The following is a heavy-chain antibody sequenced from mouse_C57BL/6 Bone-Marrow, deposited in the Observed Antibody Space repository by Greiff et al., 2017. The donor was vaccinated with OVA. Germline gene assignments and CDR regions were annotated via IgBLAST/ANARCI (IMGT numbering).Heavy chain of an antibody. Sequence: EVQLKESGAELVRPGASVKLSCTASGFNIKDDYMHWVKQRPEQGLEWIGWIDPENGDTEYASKFQGKATITADTSSNTAYLQLSSLTSEDTAVYYCTTDSSGFFDYWGQGTTLTVSS. J-gene: IGHJ2*01. D-gene: IGHD3-2*02. V-gene: IGHV14-4*01. CDR3: TTDSSGFFDY. CDR1: GFNIKDDY. CDR2: IDPENGDT.